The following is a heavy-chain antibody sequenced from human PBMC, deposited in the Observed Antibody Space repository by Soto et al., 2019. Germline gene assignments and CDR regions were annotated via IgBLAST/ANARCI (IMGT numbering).Heavy chain of an antibody. CDR2: FDPEDGET. D-gene: IGHD3-10*01. CDR3: ATSGSHYGWFDP. J-gene: IGHJ5*02. CDR1: GYTLTELS. Sequence: GASVKVSCKVSGYTLTELSMHWVRQAPGKGLEWMGGFDPEDGETIYAQKFQGRVTMTEDTSTDTAYMELSSLRSEDTAVYYCATSGSHYGWFDPWGQGTLVTVSS. V-gene: IGHV1-24*01.